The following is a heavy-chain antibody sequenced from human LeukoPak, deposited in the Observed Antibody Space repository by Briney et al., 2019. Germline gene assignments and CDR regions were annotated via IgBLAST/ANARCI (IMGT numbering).Heavy chain of an antibody. CDR3: GTGWAVDF. J-gene: IGHJ4*02. CDR2: IKRDGSEK. V-gene: IGHV3-7*01. CDR1: GFNFGTHW. Sequence: GGSLRLSCAASGFNFGTHWMTWVRQAPGKGLECVAAIKRDGSEKYYVDSVKGRFTISRDNAKNLLYLQMNSLRAEDTAVYYCGTGWAVDFWGQGTLVTVSS. D-gene: IGHD5-24*01.